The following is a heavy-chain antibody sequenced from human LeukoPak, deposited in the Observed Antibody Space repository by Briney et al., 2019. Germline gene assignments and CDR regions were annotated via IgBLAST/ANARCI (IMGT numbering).Heavy chain of an antibody. CDR2: IYYSGST. CDR3: ARAVVVAATRWFDP. D-gene: IGHD2-15*01. Sequence: PSETPSLTCTVSGGSISSGDYYWSWIRQPPGKGLEWIGCIYYSGSTYYNPSLKSRVTISVDTSKSQFSLKLSSVTAADTAVYYCARAVVVAATRWFDPWGQGTLVTVSS. CDR1: GGSISSGDYY. J-gene: IGHJ5*02. V-gene: IGHV4-30-4*08.